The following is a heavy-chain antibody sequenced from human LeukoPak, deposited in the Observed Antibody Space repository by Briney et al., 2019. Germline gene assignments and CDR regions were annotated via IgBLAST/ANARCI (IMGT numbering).Heavy chain of an antibody. Sequence: GSLRLSCAASGFTFSNCAMHWVRQAPGKGLEWVAFIRYDGSNKFYADSVKGRFTISRDNSKNTLYLQMNNLRGEDTAVYYCASSNPAGSSWQPFDNWGQGTLVTVSS. D-gene: IGHD6-13*01. V-gene: IGHV3-30*02. CDR3: ASSNPAGSSWQPFDN. CDR1: GFTFSNCA. CDR2: IRYDGSNK. J-gene: IGHJ4*02.